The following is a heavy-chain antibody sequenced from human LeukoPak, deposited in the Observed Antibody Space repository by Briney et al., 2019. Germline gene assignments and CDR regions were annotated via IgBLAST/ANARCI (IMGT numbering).Heavy chain of an antibody. D-gene: IGHD5-12*01. CDR1: GFTFSSYS. CDR3: ARDNDRTATSLDY. J-gene: IGHJ4*02. Sequence: GGSLRLSCAASGFTFSSYSMNWVRQAPGKGLEWVSSISSSSSYIYYADSVKGRFTISRDNAKNSLYLQMNSLRAEDTAVYYCARDNDRTATSLDYWGQGTLVTVSS. V-gene: IGHV3-21*01. CDR2: ISSSSSYI.